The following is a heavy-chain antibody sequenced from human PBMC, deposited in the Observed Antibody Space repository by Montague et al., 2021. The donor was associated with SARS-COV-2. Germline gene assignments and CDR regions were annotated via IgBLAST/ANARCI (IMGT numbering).Heavy chain of an antibody. CDR2: IYYSGST. Sequence: SETLSLTCSVSGGSLSTYYWSWIRQPPGKGLEWIGYIYYSGSTHYNPSRRSRATISLDISKNQFSLDLNSVTAADTAVYYCARHAYDYYGLDVWGQGTTVTVSS. J-gene: IGHJ6*02. CDR3: ARHAYDYYGLDV. V-gene: IGHV4-59*08. CDR1: GGSLSTYY.